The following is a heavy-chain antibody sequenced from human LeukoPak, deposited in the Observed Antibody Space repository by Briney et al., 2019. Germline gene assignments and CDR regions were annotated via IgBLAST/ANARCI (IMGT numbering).Heavy chain of an antibody. V-gene: IGHV4-59*01. CDR2: IYSSGST. CDR3: ARGDYYYMDV. D-gene: IGHD1-26*01. J-gene: IGHJ6*03. CDR1: GGSISSYY. Sequence: SSETLSLTCRVSGGSISSYYWSWIRQPPGKGLEWIGYIYSSGSTNYNPSLKSRVTISADTSKNQFSLKLSSVTAADTAVYYRARGDYYYMDVWGKGTTVTVPS.